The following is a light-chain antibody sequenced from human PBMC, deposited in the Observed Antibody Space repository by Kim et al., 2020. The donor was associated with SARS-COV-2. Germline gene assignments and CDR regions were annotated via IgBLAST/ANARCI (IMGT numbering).Light chain of an antibody. Sequence: QAGLTQPPSVSQGLRQTATLTCTGNSNNIGDQGVAWLQQHQGHPPKLLSYRNNKRPSGISERLSASRSGNTASLTITGLQPEDEADYYCSAWDDSLNAWVFGGGTQLTVL. V-gene: IGLV10-54*01. CDR1: SNNIGDQG. CDR2: RNN. J-gene: IGLJ3*02. CDR3: SAWDDSLNAWV.